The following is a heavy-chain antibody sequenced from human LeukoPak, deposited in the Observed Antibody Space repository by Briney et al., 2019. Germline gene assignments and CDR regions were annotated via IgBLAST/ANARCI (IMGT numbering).Heavy chain of an antibody. CDR3: TSSAMPLAFDY. CDR1: GFTFGDYA. V-gene: IGHV3-49*03. CDR2: IRSQTYGGTT. J-gene: IGHJ4*02. Sequence: GGSLRLSCTASGFTFGDYALSWFRQAPGKGLEWVGFIRSQTYGGTTEYATSVKGRFTISRDDSKSIAYLQMNSLKTEDTAVYYCTSSAMPLAFDYWGQGTLVTVSS. D-gene: IGHD2-2*01.